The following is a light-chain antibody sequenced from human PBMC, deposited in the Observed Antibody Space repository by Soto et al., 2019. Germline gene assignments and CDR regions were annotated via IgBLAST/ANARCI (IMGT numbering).Light chain of an antibody. V-gene: IGKV3-20*01. Sequence: VLTQSPGTLSLSPGERATLSCRTSQSVRSNYLAWYQQKPGQAPRLLIYGASSRATGIPDRLSGSGCGTDFTCIISRLEPEDFAVYYCQQYGSPLYTFGQGTKVEIK. CDR2: GAS. CDR3: QQYGSPLYT. J-gene: IGKJ2*01. CDR1: QSVRSNY.